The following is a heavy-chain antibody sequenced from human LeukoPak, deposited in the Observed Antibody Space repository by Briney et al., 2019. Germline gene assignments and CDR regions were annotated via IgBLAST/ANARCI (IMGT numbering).Heavy chain of an antibody. D-gene: IGHD3-9*01. V-gene: IGHV4-4*02. CDR1: GGSISSSNW. CDR3: AREHVLRYFDT. Sequence: SETLSLTCAVSGGSISSSNWWSWVRQPPGKGLEWIGEIYHSGSTNYNPSLESRVTISVDKSKNQFSLKLSSVTAADTAVYYCAREHVLRYFDTWGQGTLVTVSS. J-gene: IGHJ4*02. CDR2: IYHSGST.